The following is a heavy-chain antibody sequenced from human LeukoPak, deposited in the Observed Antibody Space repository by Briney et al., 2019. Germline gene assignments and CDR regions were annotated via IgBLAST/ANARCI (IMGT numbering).Heavy chain of an antibody. CDR1: GYTFTGYY. V-gene: IGHV1-2*02. Sequence: GASVKVSCKASGYTFTGYYMHWVRQAPGQGLEWMGWINPNSGGRDYAQKFQGRVTMTGDTSISTAYMELSSLRSDDTAVYYCARVETYSSGWYPGDYWGQGTLVTVSS. CDR2: INPNSGGR. CDR3: ARVETYSSGWYPGDY. J-gene: IGHJ4*02. D-gene: IGHD6-19*01.